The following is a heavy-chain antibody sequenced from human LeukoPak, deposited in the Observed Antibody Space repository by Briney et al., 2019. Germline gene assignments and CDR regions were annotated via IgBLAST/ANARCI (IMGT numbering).Heavy chain of an antibody. CDR1: GYTFTGYY. J-gene: IGHJ4*02. CDR3: ASSPLTVAGPFDY. Sequence: WASVKVSCKASGYTFTGYYMHWVRQAPGQGLEWMGRINPNSGGTNYAQKFQGRVTMTRDTSISTAYMELSRLRSDDTAVYYCASSPLTVAGPFDYWGQRTLVTVSS. V-gene: IGHV1-2*06. D-gene: IGHD6-19*01. CDR2: INPNSGGT.